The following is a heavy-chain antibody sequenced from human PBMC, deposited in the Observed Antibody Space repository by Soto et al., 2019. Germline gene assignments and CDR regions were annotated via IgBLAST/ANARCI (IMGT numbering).Heavy chain of an antibody. Sequence: SETLSLTCSVSCGSISSGGYYWSWIRQHPGKGLEWIGYIHYSGSTYYNPSLKSRVSISIDRSQNKFSLNLSSVTAADTAVYYCARVGVGTVDYFDYWGQGTLVTVSS. CDR3: ARVGVGTVDYFDY. D-gene: IGHD3-16*01. CDR1: CGSISSGGYY. CDR2: IHYSGST. J-gene: IGHJ4*02. V-gene: IGHV4-31*03.